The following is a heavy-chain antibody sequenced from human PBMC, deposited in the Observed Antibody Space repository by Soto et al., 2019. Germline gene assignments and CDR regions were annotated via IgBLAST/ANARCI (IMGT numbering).Heavy chain of an antibody. CDR2: INPSGGST. CDR3: ARNHFPYYYDSSGDDAFDI. J-gene: IGHJ3*02. D-gene: IGHD3-22*01. V-gene: IGHV1-46*01. Sequence: ASVKVSCKASGYTFTSYYMHWVRQAPGQGLEWMGIINPSGGSTSYAQKFQGRVTMTRDTSTSTVHMELSSLRSEDTAVYYCARNHFPYYYDSSGDDAFDIWGQGTMVTVSS. CDR1: GYTFTSYY.